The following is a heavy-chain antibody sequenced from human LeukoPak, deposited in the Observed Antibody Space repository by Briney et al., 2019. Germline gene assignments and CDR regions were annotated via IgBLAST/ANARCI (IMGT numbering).Heavy chain of an antibody. Sequence: ASVKVSCKASGGTFSSYAISWVRHAPGQGLGWMGGIIPIFGTANYAQKFQGRVTITADKSTSTAYMELSSLRSGDTAVYYCARDRVGRGWFDPWGQGTLVTVSS. D-gene: IGHD1-26*01. CDR1: GGTFSSYA. CDR2: IIPIFGTA. CDR3: ARDRVGRGWFDP. V-gene: IGHV1-69*06. J-gene: IGHJ5*02.